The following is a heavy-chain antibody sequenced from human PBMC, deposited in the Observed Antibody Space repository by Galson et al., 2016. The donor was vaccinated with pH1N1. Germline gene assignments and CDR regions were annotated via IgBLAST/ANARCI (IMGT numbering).Heavy chain of an antibody. J-gene: IGHJ3*01. CDR1: GFSVSSSGMG. D-gene: IGHD3-16*01. CDR2: IYWDDDK. Sequence: PALVKPTQTLTLTCNFSGFSVSSSGMGVGWIRQPPGKALEWLAVIYWDDDKRYSPSLMSRLTITKDTSKNQVVLKMTNMDPADTATYYCAHREVMITNAFDVWGQGTMVTVSS. CDR3: AHREVMITNAFDV. V-gene: IGHV2-5*02.